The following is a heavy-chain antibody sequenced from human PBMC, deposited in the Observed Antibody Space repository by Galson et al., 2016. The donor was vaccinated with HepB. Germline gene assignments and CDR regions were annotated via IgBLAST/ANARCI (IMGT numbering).Heavy chain of an antibody. CDR2: IYYSGST. J-gene: IGHJ4*02. D-gene: IGHD3-16*01. CDR1: GDSISSGTYY. CDR3: ARELGGRGEIIDY. Sequence: SETLSLTCTVSGDSISSGTYYWGWIRQSPGKGLEWIGSIYYSGSTYYSPSLKSRVTMSVDTSKTPFSLKLSSVTAADSAVYYFARELGGRGEIIDYWGQGTLVTVSS. V-gene: IGHV4-39*07.